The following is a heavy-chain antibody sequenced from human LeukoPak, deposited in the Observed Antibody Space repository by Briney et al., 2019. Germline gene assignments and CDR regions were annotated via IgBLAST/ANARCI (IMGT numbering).Heavy chain of an antibody. V-gene: IGHV3-7*01. D-gene: IGHD5-12*01. Sequence: GGSLRLSCTVSGFTVSSNSMSWVRQAPGKGLEWVANIKQDGSEKNYVDSVKGRFTISRDNAKNSLDLQMNRLRAEDTAVYYCARGHIGMDVWGKGTTVTVSS. CDR3: ARGHIGMDV. CDR2: IKQDGSEK. J-gene: IGHJ6*04. CDR1: GFTVSSNS.